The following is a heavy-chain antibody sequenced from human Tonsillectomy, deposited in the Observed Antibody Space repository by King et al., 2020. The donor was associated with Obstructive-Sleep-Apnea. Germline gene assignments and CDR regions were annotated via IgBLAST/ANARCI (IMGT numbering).Heavy chain of an antibody. CDR1: GGSISSYY. V-gene: IGHV4-59*01. J-gene: IGHJ4*02. D-gene: IGHD6-13*01. Sequence: QLQESGPGLVKPSETLSLTCTVSGGSISSYYWSWIRQSPGKGLEWIGYVYYSGSTKYNSSLQSRVTISVDTSKNQFSLKLSSVTAADTAVYYCARGYSSSWYYFDYWGQGTEVTVSS. CDR3: ARGYSSSWYYFDY. CDR2: VYYSGST.